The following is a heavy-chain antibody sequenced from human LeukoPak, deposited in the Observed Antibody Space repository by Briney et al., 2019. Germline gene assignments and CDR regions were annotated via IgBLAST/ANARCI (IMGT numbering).Heavy chain of an antibody. V-gene: IGHV3-48*03. Sequence: PGGSLRLSCAPSGFTFSSYEMSWGRQAPGKGREGVSYIGSSGITIYYADSVKGRFTISRDNAKNSLYLQMNSLRAEDMAVYYCARGHRLYGMDVWGQGTTVTVSS. CDR1: GFTFSSYE. CDR2: IGSSGITI. CDR3: ARGHRLYGMDV. D-gene: IGHD3-16*02. J-gene: IGHJ6*02.